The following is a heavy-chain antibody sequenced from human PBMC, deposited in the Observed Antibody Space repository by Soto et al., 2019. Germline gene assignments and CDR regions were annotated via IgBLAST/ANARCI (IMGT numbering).Heavy chain of an antibody. Sequence: QVQLVQSGAEVKKPGASVKVSCKASGYTFTGYYMHWVRQAPGQGLEWMGWINPNSGGTNYAQKFQGGVTRTRDTSISTAYRELSRLRSDDTAVYYCARVAIEWNDGGGDWFDPWGQGTLVTVSS. CDR3: ARVAIEWNDGGGDWFDP. D-gene: IGHD1-1*01. CDR1: GYTFTGYY. J-gene: IGHJ5*02. V-gene: IGHV1-2*02. CDR2: INPNSGGT.